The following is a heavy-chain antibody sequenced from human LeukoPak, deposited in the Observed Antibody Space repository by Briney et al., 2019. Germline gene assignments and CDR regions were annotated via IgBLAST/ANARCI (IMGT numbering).Heavy chain of an antibody. CDR1: GYTFTTYW. V-gene: IGHV5-51*01. Sequence: GESLKISCQGSGYTFTTYWIAWVRQMPGKGLEWMGSIYPGDSDAGYSPSFQGQVTISADTSINTAHLQWSSLKASDTAMYYCAMCSSSWSRWNAFDIWGQGTMVTGSS. CDR3: AMCSSSWSRWNAFDI. J-gene: IGHJ3*02. CDR2: IYPGDSDA. D-gene: IGHD6-13*01.